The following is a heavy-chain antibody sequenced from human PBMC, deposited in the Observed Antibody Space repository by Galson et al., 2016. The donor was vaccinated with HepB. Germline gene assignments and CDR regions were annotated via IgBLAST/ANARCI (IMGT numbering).Heavy chain of an antibody. J-gene: IGHJ2*01. CDR1: GFSLSTTGMC. D-gene: IGHD5-24*01. CDR2: IDGDNDK. Sequence: PALVKPTQTLTLTCTFSGFSLSTTGMCVSWIRQSPGKALEWLALIDGDNDKYYTPSLKTRLTISKDTSRNQVVLTMTNMDLMDTGTYYCARTLPTVEMATARDWYFDLWGRGTLVTVSS. V-gene: IGHV2-70*01. CDR3: ARTLPTVEMATARDWYFDL.